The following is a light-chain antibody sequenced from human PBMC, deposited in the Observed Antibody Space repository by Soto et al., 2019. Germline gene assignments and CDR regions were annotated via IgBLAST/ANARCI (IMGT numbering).Light chain of an antibody. Sequence: EIVLTQSPGTLSLSPGERATLSCRASQSVRSSYLAWYQQKPGQAPRLLIYDASTRAAAIPDRFSGSGSGTDFTLTICRLEPEDFAVYYCQQYGSSPLWTFGQGTKVEIK. J-gene: IGKJ1*01. V-gene: IGKV3-20*01. CDR3: QQYGSSPLWT. CDR2: DAS. CDR1: QSVRSSY.